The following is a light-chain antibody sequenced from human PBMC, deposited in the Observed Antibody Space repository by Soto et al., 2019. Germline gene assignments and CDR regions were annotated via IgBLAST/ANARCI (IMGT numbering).Light chain of an antibody. CDR1: NIDTKS. J-gene: IGLJ2*01. CDR3: QVWDIITYHVV. CDR2: DDT. Sequence: SYELTQPPSVSVAPGQTAKITCAGDNIDTKSMHWYQQRPGQAPVLVVHDDTDRAAGIPERFSGSKSDGTATLTISRVEAGDEADYYCQVWDIITYHVVFGGGTKLTVL. V-gene: IGLV3-21*02.